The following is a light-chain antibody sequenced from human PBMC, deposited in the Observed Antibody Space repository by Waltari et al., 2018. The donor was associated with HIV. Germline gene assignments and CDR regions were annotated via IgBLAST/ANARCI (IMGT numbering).Light chain of an antibody. J-gene: IGLJ3*02. CDR3: TSYTSSDTWV. CDR1: SSDVGNYNY. Sequence: QSALTQPASVSGSPGQSITIPCTGTSSDVGNYNYVPWFQQPPDKAPTLILFDVNKRPSGVSSRFSGSKSAKTASLTISGLQPEDEGDYFCTSYTSSDTWVFGGGTKVTVL. V-gene: IGLV2-14*03. CDR2: DVN.